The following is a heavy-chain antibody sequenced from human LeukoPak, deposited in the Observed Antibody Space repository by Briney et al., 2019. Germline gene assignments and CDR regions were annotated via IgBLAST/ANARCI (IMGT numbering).Heavy chain of an antibody. V-gene: IGHV4-39*01. CDR1: GDSINSRSYY. D-gene: IGHD3-3*01. CDR3: ASMDFWSASHLDY. CDR2: IYYSGIT. Sequence: SETLSLTCTVSGDSINSRSYYWGWIRQPPGKGLEWIGSIYYSGITYYNPSLKSRVTISVDTSENQFSLRLISVTAADTAVYYCASMDFWSASHLDYWGQGTLVTVSS. J-gene: IGHJ4*02.